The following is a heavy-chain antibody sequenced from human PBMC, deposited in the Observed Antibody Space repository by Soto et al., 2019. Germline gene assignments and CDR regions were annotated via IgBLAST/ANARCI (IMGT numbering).Heavy chain of an antibody. CDR1: GFTFSSYA. D-gene: IGHD3-22*01. CDR2: ISGSGGST. V-gene: IGHV3-23*01. CDR3: AKDWRGSTMIVVSIDS. J-gene: IGHJ4*02. Sequence: EVQLLESGGGLVQPGGSLRLSCAASGFTFSSYAMSWVRQAPGKGLEWVSAISGSGGSTYYADSVKGRFTISRDNSKNTVDLQRNSLRAEDTAVYYCAKDWRGSTMIVVSIDSWGQGTLVTVSS.